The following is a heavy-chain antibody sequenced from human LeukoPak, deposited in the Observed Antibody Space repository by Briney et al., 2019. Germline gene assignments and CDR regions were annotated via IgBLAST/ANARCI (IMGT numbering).Heavy chain of an antibody. CDR3: AKAGGSGWDHFDF. V-gene: IGHV3-23*01. CDR1: GFIFSSYV. J-gene: IGHJ4*02. CDR2: ISVDGGDT. D-gene: IGHD6-19*01. Sequence: GGSLRLSCEASGFIFSSYVMGWVRQAPGKGLEWVSSISVDGGDTFTADSVKGRFTITRDNAKNSLYLQMNSLRPEDTALYYCAKAGGSGWDHFDFWGQGTLVTVSS.